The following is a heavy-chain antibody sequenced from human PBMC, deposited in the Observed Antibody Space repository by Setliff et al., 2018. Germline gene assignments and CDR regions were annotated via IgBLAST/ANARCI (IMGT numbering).Heavy chain of an antibody. Sequence: TLSLTCRVSGGSISSGNYYWGLIRQPPGKGLGWVATIYYSGSTSSNPSLKSRLIISVDAPDNQFSVKLSSVTAADTAVYYCARRKSNGSGSYPSLYMDVWGKGSRVTVS. V-gene: IGHV4-39*01. CDR3: ARRKSNGSGSYPSLYMDV. J-gene: IGHJ6*03. CDR1: GGSISSGNYY. D-gene: IGHD3-10*01. CDR2: IYYSGST.